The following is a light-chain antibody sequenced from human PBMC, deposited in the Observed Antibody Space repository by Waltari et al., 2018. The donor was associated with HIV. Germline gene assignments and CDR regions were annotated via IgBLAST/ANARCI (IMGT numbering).Light chain of an antibody. V-gene: IGLV2-8*01. CDR1: TSDVGAYNY. J-gene: IGLJ2*01. CDR2: EVF. Sequence: QSALTQPPSASGSPGQSVTISCTGKTSDVGAYNYVSWYQQHPGKAPKLMIYEVFKRPSGVPDRFSGYKSGNTASLTVSGLQAEDEADYYCTSYAGRNTLVFGGGTKLTVL. CDR3: TSYAGRNTLV.